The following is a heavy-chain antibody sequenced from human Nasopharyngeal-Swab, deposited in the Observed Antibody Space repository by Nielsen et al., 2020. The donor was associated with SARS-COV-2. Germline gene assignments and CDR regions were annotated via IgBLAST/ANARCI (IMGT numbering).Heavy chain of an antibody. CDR3: AKDPRTYSSSWYFDY. CDR1: GFTFSSYA. CDR2: IYSGGSST. J-gene: IGHJ4*02. D-gene: IGHD6-13*01. Sequence: GESLKISCAASGFTFSSYAMSWVRQAPGKGLEWVSVIYSGGSSTYYADSVKGRFTISRDNSKTTLYLQMNSLRAEDTAVYYCAKDPRTYSSSWYFDYWGQGTLVTVSS. V-gene: IGHV3-23*03.